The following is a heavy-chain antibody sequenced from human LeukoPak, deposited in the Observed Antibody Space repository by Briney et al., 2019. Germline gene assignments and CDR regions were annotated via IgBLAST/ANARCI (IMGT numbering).Heavy chain of an antibody. Sequence: SETPSLTCTVSGGSVSNYCWSWIRQPPGKGLEWIGYIYYSGSTNYNPSLKSRVTISVDTSKKQFSLNLSSVTAADTAVYYCARADNWNLYYFDYWGQGTLVTVSS. J-gene: IGHJ4*02. V-gene: IGHV4-59*02. CDR2: IYYSGST. CDR3: ARADNWNLYYFDY. CDR1: GGSVSNYC. D-gene: IGHD1-20*01.